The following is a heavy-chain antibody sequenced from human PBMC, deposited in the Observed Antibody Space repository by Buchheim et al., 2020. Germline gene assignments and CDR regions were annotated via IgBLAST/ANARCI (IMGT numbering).Heavy chain of an antibody. D-gene: IGHD6-13*01. CDR1: GGSFSGYY. J-gene: IGHJ4*02. V-gene: IGHV4-34*01. Sequence: QVQLQQWGAGLLKPSETLSLTCAVYGGSFSGYYWSWIRQPPGKGLEWIGEINHSGSTNYNPSLKSRVTISVDTSKNQFSLKLSSVTAADTAVYYCARGRFSIAAAKRAYYFDYWGQGTL. CDR2: INHSGST. CDR3: ARGRFSIAAAKRAYYFDY.